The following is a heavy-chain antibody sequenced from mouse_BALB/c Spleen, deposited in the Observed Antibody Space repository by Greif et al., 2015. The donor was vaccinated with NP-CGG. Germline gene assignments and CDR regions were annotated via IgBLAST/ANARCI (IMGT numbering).Heavy chain of an antibody. J-gene: IGHJ4*01. V-gene: IGHV14-3*02. D-gene: IGHD3-1*01. CDR1: GFNIKDTY. Sequence: EVQVVESGAELVKPGASVKLSCTASGFNIKDTYMHWVKQRPEQGLEWIGRIDPANGNTKYDPKFQGKATITADTSSNTAYLQLSSLTSEDTAVYYCARARPYYAMDYWGQGTSVTVSS. CDR2: IDPANGNT. CDR3: ARARPYYAMDY.